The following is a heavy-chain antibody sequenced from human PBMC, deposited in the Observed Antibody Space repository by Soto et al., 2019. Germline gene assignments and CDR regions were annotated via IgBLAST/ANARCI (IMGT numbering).Heavy chain of an antibody. CDR2: INHSGST. J-gene: IGHJ6*03. CDR3: ARERYYYYMDV. V-gene: IGHV4-34*01. Sequence: SETLSLTCAVYGGSFSGYYWSWIRQPPGKGLEWIGEINHSGSTNYNPSLKSRVNISVDTSKNQFSLKMSSVTAADTAVYYCARERYYYYMDVWGKGTTVTVSS. CDR1: GGSFSGYY.